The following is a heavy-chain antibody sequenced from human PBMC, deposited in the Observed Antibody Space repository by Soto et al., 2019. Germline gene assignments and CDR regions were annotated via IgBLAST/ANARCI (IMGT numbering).Heavy chain of an antibody. CDR1: GLY. CDR2: INHSGNT. Sequence: GLYWRRIIQNPGKGLEWIGEINHSGNTHNNPSLKSRVTISVDTSKNQFSVKLSSVTAADTAVYYCARWGGVLRYFEWLPHCFYYGMDVCGQATMVTVSS. V-gene: IGHV4-34*01. D-gene: IGHD3-9*01. CDR3: ARWGGVLRYFEWLPHCFYYGMDV. J-gene: IGHJ6*02.